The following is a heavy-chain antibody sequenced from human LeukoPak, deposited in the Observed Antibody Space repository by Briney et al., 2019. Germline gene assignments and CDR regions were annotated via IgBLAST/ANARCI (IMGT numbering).Heavy chain of an antibody. J-gene: IGHJ4*02. D-gene: IGHD5-18*01. CDR2: INPSGGST. V-gene: IGHV1-46*01. Sequence: ASVKVSCKASGYTFTSYYMHWVRQAPGQGLEWMGIINPSGGSTSYAQKFQGRVTITADESTSTAYMELSSLRSEDTAVYYCARGVDTAMVYFDYWGQGTLVTVSS. CDR3: ARGVDTAMVYFDY. CDR1: GYTFTSYY.